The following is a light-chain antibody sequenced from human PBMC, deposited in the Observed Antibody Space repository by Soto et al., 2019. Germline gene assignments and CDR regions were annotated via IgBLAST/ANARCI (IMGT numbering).Light chain of an antibody. CDR3: QQYNSYPWT. Sequence: DIQMTQSPSSLSASVGDSLTITCRASQYISTYLNWYQQKPGKAPKLLIYDASSLESGVPSRFSGSGSGTEFTLTITSLQPDDFATYYCQQYNSYPWTFGQGTKVDIK. J-gene: IGKJ1*01. CDR1: QYISTY. CDR2: DAS. V-gene: IGKV1-5*01.